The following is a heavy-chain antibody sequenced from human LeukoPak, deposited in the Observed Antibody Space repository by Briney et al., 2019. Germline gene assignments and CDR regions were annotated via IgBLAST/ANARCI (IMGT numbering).Heavy chain of an antibody. CDR1: GGSISSNKYY. D-gene: IGHD3-3*01. CDR2: IYYSGST. J-gene: IGHJ5*02. V-gene: IGHV4-39*02. Sequence: NPSETLSLTCTVSGGSISSNKYYWGWIRQPPGKGLEWIGSIYYSGSTYYNPTLKSRVTISVDTSKNQFSLKLSSVTAADTAVYYCARDFWSGYSLDWFDPWGQGTLVTVSS. CDR3: ARDFWSGYSLDWFDP.